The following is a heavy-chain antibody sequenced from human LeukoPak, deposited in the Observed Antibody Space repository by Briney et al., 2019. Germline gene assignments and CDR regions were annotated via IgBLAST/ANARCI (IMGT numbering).Heavy chain of an antibody. CDR2: IFPRDSTT. CDR3: ASSHVSGSYGDAFDI. V-gene: IGHV5-51*01. Sequence: GESLKMSCKGSGYSFTNYYIGWVRQIPGKGLEWMAIIFPRDSTTRYNPSFQGQVTISADKSITTAYLQWTSLKASDTAMYYCASSHVSGSYGDAFDIWGQGTMVTVSS. CDR1: GYSFTNYY. D-gene: IGHD1-26*01. J-gene: IGHJ3*02.